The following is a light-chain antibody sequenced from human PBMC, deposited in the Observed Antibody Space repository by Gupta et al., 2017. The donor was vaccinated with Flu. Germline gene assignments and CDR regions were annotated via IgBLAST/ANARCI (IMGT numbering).Light chain of an antibody. CDR3: QQAHSFPLT. Sequence: GDRVTITCRASQGIGSWLVWYQQKPGETPKLLIYAASSLKSGVSSRFSGSGSGTDFTLTISSLQPEDFATYYCQQAHSFPLTFGPGTKVDLK. CDR1: QGIGSW. CDR2: AAS. V-gene: IGKV1-12*01. J-gene: IGKJ3*01.